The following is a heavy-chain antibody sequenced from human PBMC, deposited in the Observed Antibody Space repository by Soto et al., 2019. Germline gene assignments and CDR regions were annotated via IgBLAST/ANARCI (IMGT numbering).Heavy chain of an antibody. CDR3: ARAVVEQQPENWFDP. V-gene: IGHV1-69*13. CDR1: GGTFSSYA. J-gene: IGHJ5*02. D-gene: IGHD6-13*01. CDR2: IIPIFGTA. Sequence: SVKVSCKASGGTFSSYAISWVRQAPGQGLEWMGGIIPIFGTANYAQKFQGRVTITADESTSTAYMELSSLRSEDTAVYYCARAVVEQQPENWFDPWGQGTLVTVSS.